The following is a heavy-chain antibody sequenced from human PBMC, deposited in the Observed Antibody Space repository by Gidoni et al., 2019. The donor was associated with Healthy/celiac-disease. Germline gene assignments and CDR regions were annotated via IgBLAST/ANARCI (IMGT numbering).Heavy chain of an antibody. V-gene: IGHV1-18*01. CDR3: ARAGYYYDSSGRNNWFDP. Sequence: QVQLVQSGAEVKKPGASVKVSCKASGYTFTSYGISWVLHAPGQGLEWMGLIRAYNGNTIYAQKLQCRVTMTTDTSTSTAYMELRSLRSDDTAVYYCARAGYYYDSSGRNNWFDPWGQGTLVTVSS. CDR2: IRAYNGNT. CDR1: GYTFTSYG. D-gene: IGHD3-22*01. J-gene: IGHJ5*02.